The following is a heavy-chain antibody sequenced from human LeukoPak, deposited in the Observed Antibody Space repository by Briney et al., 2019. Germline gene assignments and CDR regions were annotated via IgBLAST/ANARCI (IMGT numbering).Heavy chain of an antibody. D-gene: IGHD1-26*01. Sequence: SETLSLTCTVSGVSISSYYWSWIRQPPGKGLEWIGYIYYSGSTNYNPSLKSRVTISVDTSKNQFSLKLSSVTAADTAVYYCARDSSGSQGSGYYYYYYMDVWGKGTTVTVSS. V-gene: IGHV4-59*01. CDR3: ARDSSGSQGSGYYYYYYMDV. J-gene: IGHJ6*03. CDR2: IYYSGST. CDR1: GVSISSYY.